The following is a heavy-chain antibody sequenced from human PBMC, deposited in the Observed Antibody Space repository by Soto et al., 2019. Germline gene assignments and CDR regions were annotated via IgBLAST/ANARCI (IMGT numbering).Heavy chain of an antibody. CDR1: GGTFSSYA. CDR3: ASGFIGDSSGPEGY. Sequence: GASVKVSCKASGGTFSSYAISWVRQAPGQGLEWMGGIIPIFGTANYAQKFQGRVTITADESTSTAYMELSSLRSEDTAVYYCASGFIGDSSGPEGYWGQGTLVTVSS. D-gene: IGHD3-22*01. V-gene: IGHV1-69*13. J-gene: IGHJ4*02. CDR2: IIPIFGTA.